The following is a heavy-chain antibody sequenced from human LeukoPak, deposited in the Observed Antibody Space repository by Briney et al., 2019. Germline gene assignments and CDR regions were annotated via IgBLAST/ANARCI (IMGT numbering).Heavy chain of an antibody. CDR3: ARGCRATWHGMDV. V-gene: IGHV3-33*01. D-gene: IGHD5-12*01. CDR1: GFTFTTYG. Sequence: PGRSLRLSCEASGFTFTTYGMHWVRQAPGQGLEWVGVICDDGSNKNYADSVKGRLTISRDNSKNTLYLQMNSLRAEDTAVYYCARGCRATWHGMDVWGQGTTVTVSS. J-gene: IGHJ6*02. CDR2: ICDDGSNK.